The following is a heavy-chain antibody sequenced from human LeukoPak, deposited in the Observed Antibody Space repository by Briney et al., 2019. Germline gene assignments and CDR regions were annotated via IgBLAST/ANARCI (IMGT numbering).Heavy chain of an antibody. CDR3: ARDSDIVVVKEGYYYGMDV. CDR2: TYYRSKWYN. CDR1: GDSVSINSAA. J-gene: IGHJ6*04. Sequence: SQTLSLTCAISGDSVSINSAAWNWIRQSPSRGLEWLGRTYYRSKWYNDYAVSVKSPLTISPDTSKNQFSLQLNSVTPEDTAVYYCARDSDIVVVKEGYYYGMDVWGKGTTATVSS. D-gene: IGHD2-2*01. V-gene: IGHV6-1*01.